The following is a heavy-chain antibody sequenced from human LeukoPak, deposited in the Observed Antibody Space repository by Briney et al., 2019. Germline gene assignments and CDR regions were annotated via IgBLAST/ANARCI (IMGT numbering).Heavy chain of an antibody. CDR1: GDSITSPNYY. CDR2: IYSTGIT. J-gene: IGHJ5*02. V-gene: IGHV4-39*01. Sequence: PSETLSLPCTVSGDSITSPNYYWGWTRQPPGKGLEWIGNIYSTGITYYNPSLKSRGTISVDTSKNQFSLKLTSMTVADTAVYYCASSPSTVWLEKWFDPWGQGTQVSVSA. CDR3: ASSPSTVWLEKWFDP. D-gene: IGHD6-19*01.